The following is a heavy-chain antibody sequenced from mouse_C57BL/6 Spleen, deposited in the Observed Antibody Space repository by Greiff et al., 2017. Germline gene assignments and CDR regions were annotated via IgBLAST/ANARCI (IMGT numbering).Heavy chain of an antibody. Sequence: VQLQQPGAELVKPGASVKLSCQASGYTFTSSWMHWVKQRPGPGLEWIGMIHPNSGSTNYNEKFKSKATLTVDKSSSTSYMQLSSLTSEDSAVYDCARAGYYDYDPHFDYWGKGTTLTVSS. CDR1: GYTFTSSW. CDR2: IHPNSGST. CDR3: ARAGYYDYDPHFDY. D-gene: IGHD2-4*01. V-gene: IGHV1-64*01. J-gene: IGHJ2*01.